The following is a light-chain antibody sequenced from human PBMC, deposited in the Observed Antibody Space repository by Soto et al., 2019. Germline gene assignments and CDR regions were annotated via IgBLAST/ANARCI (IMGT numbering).Light chain of an antibody. J-gene: IGKJ1*01. Sequence: MTQSPATLSVSPGERATLSCRASQSVSSNLAWYQQKPGQAPRLLIYGASTRATGIPARFSGSGSGTEFTLTISSLQSEDFAVYYCQQYNNWPQTFGQGTKVDIK. CDR2: GAS. CDR1: QSVSSN. V-gene: IGKV3-15*01. CDR3: QQYNNWPQT.